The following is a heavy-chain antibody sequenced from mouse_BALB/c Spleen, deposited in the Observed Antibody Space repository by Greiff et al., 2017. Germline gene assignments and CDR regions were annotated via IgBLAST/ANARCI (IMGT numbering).Heavy chain of an antibody. CDR3: ARHPGYFDY. J-gene: IGHJ2*01. V-gene: IGHV5-6*01. CDR2: ISSGGSYT. CDR1: GFTFSSYG. Sequence: EVQGVESGGDLVKPGGSLKLSCAASGFTFSSYGMSWVRQTPDKRLEWVATISSGGSYTYYPDSVKGRFTISRDNANNTLYLQMSSLKSEDTAMYYCARHPGYFDYWGQGTTLTVSS.